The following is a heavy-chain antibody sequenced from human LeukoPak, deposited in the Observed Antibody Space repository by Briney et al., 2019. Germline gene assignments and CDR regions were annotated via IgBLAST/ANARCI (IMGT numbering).Heavy chain of an antibody. CDR1: KCTFSSYA. D-gene: IGHD6-13*01. Sequence: GRSLRLSSASSKCTFSSYAMNLVRQAPGKGLEWVSGISGSGGSTYYADSVKGRFTISRDNSKNTLYLQMNSLRAEDTAVYYCAKDSAYSSGWYYFDPWGQGILVTVSS. CDR2: ISGSGGST. V-gene: IGHV3-23*01. CDR3: AKDSAYSSGWYYFDP. J-gene: IGHJ4*02.